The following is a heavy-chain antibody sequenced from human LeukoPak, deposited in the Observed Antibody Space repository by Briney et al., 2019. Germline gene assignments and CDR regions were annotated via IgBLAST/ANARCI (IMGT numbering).Heavy chain of an antibody. D-gene: IGHD2/OR15-2a*01. J-gene: IGHJ3*02. CDR2: IYSGGST. V-gene: IGHV3-53*04. CDR3: ARAVRSRAFDI. Sequence: GGSVRLSCEASGFTVSSNYMSWVRQAPGKGLEWVSVIYSGGSTYYADSVKGRFTISRHNSKNTLYLQMNSLRAEDTAVYYCARAVRSRAFDIWGQGTMVTVSS. CDR1: GFTVSSNY.